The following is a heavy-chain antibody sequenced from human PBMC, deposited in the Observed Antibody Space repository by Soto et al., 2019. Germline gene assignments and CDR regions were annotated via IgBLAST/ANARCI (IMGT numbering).Heavy chain of an antibody. V-gene: IGHV1-3*04. CDR2: INTDNGNT. CDR3: ARQGDSRVLRDTFDI. Sequence: QVQLVQSGAEGKQPGASVTVSCKSSGYTFTHYAMHWVRQAPGQGLEWLGWINTDNGNTEFSQKFQDRVSTYMDTSASTIYEDLSSLTSEDNAVYYCARQGDSRVLRDTFDIWGQGTLVTVAS. J-gene: IGHJ3*02. CDR1: GYTFTHYA. D-gene: IGHD2-8*01.